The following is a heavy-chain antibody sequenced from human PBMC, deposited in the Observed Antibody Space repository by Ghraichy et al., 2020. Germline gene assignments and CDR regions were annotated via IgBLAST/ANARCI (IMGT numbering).Heavy chain of an antibody. CDR1: GGSISSSSYY. J-gene: IGHJ4*02. Sequence: SQTLSLTCTVSGGSISSSSYYWGWIRQPPGKGLEWIGSIYYSGSTYYNPSLKSRVTISVDTSKNQFSLKLSSVTAADTAVYYCARHSFYDSSGYYPDYWGQGTLVTVSA. CDR2: IYYSGST. CDR3: ARHSFYDSSGYYPDY. V-gene: IGHV4-39*01. D-gene: IGHD3-22*01.